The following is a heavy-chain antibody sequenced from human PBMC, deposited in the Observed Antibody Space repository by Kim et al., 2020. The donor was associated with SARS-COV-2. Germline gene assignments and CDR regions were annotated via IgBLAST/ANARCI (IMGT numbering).Heavy chain of an antibody. D-gene: IGHD2-21*01. V-gene: IGHV1-2*02. CDR1: GYTFSENY. CDR3: ARAPVDNGRQLIAKFEFDF. Sequence: ASVKVSCSTSGYTFSENYIHWVRQAPGQGLEWMGWVNPKTGGTNYARRFQGRVTMTSDTSINTAYMEISGLRRDDTAVYYCARAPVDNGRQLIAKFEFDFWGQGTLVNVSS. CDR2: VNPKTGGT. J-gene: IGHJ4*02.